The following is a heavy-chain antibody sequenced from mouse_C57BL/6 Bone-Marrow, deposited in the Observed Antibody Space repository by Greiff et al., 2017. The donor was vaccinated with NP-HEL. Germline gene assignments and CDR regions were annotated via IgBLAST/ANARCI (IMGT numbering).Heavy chain of an antibody. V-gene: IGHV1-72*01. CDR1: GYTFTSYW. CDR2: IAPNSGGT. J-gene: IGHJ3*01. Sequence: QVQLQQPGAELVKPGASVKLSCKASGYTFTSYWLHWVKQRPGRGLEWIGRIAPNSGGTKYNEKFKSKATLTVDKPSSTAYMQLSSLTSEDSAVYYCARPCYYGSSYGFAYWGQGTLVTVSA. D-gene: IGHD1-1*01. CDR3: ARPCYYGSSYGFAY.